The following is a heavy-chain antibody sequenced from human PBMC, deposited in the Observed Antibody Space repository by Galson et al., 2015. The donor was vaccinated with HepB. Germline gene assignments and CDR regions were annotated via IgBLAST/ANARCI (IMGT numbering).Heavy chain of an antibody. J-gene: IGHJ4*02. CDR1: GGSTSSSSYY. V-gene: IGHV4-39*01. CDR3: ARHPSSGWQFDY. Sequence: ETLSLTCSVTGGSTSSSSYYWGWIRQPPGKGLEWIGSIYYSGSTYYNPSLKSRVTIPVDTSKNQFSLKLNSVTAADTALYYCARHPSSGWQFDYWGQGTLVTVSS. D-gene: IGHD6-19*01. CDR2: IYYSGST.